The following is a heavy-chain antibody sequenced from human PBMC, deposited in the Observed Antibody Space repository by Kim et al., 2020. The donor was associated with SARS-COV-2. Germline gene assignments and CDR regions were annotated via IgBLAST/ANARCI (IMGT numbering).Heavy chain of an antibody. Sequence: SETLSLTCNVSGASVTTTSLYWGWFRQPPGKGLEWIGSMSYGGPTDYNPSLKSRLFMSVDTSKNHFSLKLSSMIAADTAVYYCAANWDYWGPGTLGTVSS. CDR3: AANWDY. V-gene: IGHV4-39*02. J-gene: IGHJ4*02. CDR1: GASVTTTSLY. CDR2: MSYGGPT.